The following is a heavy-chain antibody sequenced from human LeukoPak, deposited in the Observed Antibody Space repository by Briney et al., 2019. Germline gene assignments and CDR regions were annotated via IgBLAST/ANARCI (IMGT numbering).Heavy chain of an antibody. D-gene: IGHD5-18*01. CDR1: GGSISSSNW. CDR2: IYHSGST. V-gene: IGHV4-4*02. CDR3: ARDGDVDTAMVRYFDY. J-gene: IGHJ4*02. Sequence: SSGALSLTCAVSGGSISSSNWWSWVRQPPGKGLEWIGEIYHSGSTNYNPSLKSRVTISVDKSKNQFSLEVSSVTAADTAVYYCARDGDVDTAMVRYFDYWGQGTLVTVSS.